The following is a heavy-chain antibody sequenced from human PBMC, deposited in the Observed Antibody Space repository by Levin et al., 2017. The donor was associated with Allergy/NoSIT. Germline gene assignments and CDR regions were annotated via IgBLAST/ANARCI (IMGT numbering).Heavy chain of an antibody. CDR2: MNPINVAT. Sequence: ASVKVSCKGEGEKGTERQRKGRGKERGKRLEWMGFMNPINVATSSSPPFPGLVTMTRDTSTTTAYMELTSLRSDDTALYFCAGWNGRTFDYWGQGTLVTVSS. CDR3: AGWNGRTFDY. CDR1: GEKGTERQ. J-gene: IGHJ4*02. V-gene: IGHV1-2*07. D-gene: IGHD1-1*01.